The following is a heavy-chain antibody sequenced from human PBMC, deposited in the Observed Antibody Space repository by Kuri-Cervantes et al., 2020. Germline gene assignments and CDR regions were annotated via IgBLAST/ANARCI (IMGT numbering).Heavy chain of an antibody. CDR3: ARESFRADEVPYEN. D-gene: IGHD2-2*01. Sequence: GESLKISCAASGFTVSSNYMSWVRQAPGKGLEWVSVIYSCGSTYYEDSVKGRVTISRDNSKNTLYLQMNCLRAEDTAVYYCARESFRADEVPYENWGQGTLVTVSS. V-gene: IGHV3-53*01. CDR2: IYSCGST. J-gene: IGHJ4*02. CDR1: GFTVSSNY.